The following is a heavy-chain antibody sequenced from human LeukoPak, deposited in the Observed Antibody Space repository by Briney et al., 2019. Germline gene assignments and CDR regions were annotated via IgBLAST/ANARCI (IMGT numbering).Heavy chain of an antibody. D-gene: IGHD6-13*01. J-gene: IGHJ4*02. CDR3: AKDLAWGAAAGMVFDY. V-gene: IGHV3-43*02. Sequence: GGSLRLSCAASGFTFDDYAMHWVRQAPGKGLEWVSLISGDGGSTYYADFVKGRFTISRDNGKNSLYLQMNSLRTEDTALYYCAKDLAWGAAAGMVFDYWGQGTLVTVSS. CDR1: GFTFDDYA. CDR2: ISGDGGST.